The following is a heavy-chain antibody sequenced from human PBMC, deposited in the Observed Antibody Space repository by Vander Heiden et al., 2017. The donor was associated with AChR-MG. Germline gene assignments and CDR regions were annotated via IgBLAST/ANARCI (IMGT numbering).Heavy chain of an antibody. Sequence: QVQLVESGGGVAQPGRSLSLSCAASGFTFSKYVMHWVRQAPGKGLEWVAVIWYDGSNKYYADSVKGRFSISRDNSKNTLYLQMNSLRGEDTAVYYCARVGYDFWSSYFAYWGQGTLVSVSS. V-gene: IGHV3-33*01. CDR3: ARVGYDFWSSYFAY. CDR2: IWYDGSNK. CDR1: GFTFSKYV. J-gene: IGHJ4*02. D-gene: IGHD3-3*01.